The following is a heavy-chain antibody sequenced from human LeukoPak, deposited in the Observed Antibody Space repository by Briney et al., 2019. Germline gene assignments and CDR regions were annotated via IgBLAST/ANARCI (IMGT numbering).Heavy chain of an antibody. CDR1: GFNFANHA. V-gene: IGHV3-53*01. D-gene: IGHD5-12*01. CDR2: IYSGGST. J-gene: IGHJ4*02. Sequence: GGSLRLSCAASGFNFANHAMSWVRQAPGKGLEWVSVIYSGGSTYYADSVKGRFTISRDNSKNTLYLQMNSLRAEDTAVYYCASDVDPWGQGTLVTVSS. CDR3: ASDVDP.